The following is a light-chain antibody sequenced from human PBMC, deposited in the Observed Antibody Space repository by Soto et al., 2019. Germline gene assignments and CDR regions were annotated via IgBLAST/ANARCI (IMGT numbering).Light chain of an antibody. CDR3: QQDNRYSPT. CDR2: KAS. V-gene: IGKV1-5*03. CDR1: QSISSW. Sequence: DIQMTQSPSTLSASVGNRVTITCRASQSISSWLAWYQQKPGKAPKLLIYKASSLESGVPSRFSGSGSGTEFTLTISSLQPDDFATYYCQQDNRYSPTFGQGTKVDIK. J-gene: IGKJ1*01.